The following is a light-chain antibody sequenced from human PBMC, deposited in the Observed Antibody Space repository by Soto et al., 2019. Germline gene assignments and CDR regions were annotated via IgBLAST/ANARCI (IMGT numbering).Light chain of an antibody. CDR1: SSNIGAGYD. Sequence: QSVLTQPPSVSGAPGQRVAISCTGTSSNIGAGYDVHWYQQLPGTAPKLLIYVNNNRPSGVPDRFSASKTGTSASLAITGLQVEDEADYYCQSYDSSLSGGVFGGGTKLTVL. J-gene: IGLJ3*02. CDR3: QSYDSSLSGGV. CDR2: VNN. V-gene: IGLV1-40*01.